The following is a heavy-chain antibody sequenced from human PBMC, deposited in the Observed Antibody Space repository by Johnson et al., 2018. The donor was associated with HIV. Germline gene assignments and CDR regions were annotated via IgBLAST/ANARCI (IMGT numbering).Heavy chain of an antibody. J-gene: IGHJ3*02. CDR2: ISYDGNNK. CDR3: ARSWAYYYALTDAFDI. Sequence: QVQVVESGGGVVQPGRSLRLSCAASGFTFSSYALHWVRQAPGKGLEWVAVISYDGNNKYYADSVKGRFTISRDNAKNSLYLQMNSLRAEDTAVYYCARSWAYYYALTDAFDIWGQGTMVTVSS. D-gene: IGHD3-10*01. V-gene: IGHV3-30-3*01. CDR1: GFTFSSYA.